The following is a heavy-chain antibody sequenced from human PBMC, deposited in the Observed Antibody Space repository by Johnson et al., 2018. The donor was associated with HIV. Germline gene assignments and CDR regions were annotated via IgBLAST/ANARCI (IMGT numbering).Heavy chain of an antibody. J-gene: IGHJ3*02. CDR1: GFTFRTFP. CDR2: ISYKEDKK. V-gene: IGHV3-30*04. Sequence: QVKLLESGGGVVQPGRSLRLSCAASGFTFRTFPMHWVCKAPGKGLEWMAFISYKEDKKYYADSVKGRFTISRDNSKNIRYLQITSLRAEDTATYYCARLPSGYNRDTFNIWGQGTMVTVSS. D-gene: IGHD5-18*01. CDR3: ARLPSGYNRDTFNI.